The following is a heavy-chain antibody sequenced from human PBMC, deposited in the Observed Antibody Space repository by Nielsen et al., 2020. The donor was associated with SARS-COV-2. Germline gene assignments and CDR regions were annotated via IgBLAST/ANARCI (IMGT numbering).Heavy chain of an antibody. V-gene: IGHV1-69*04. Sequence: SVKVSCKASGGTFSSYAISWVRQAPGQGLEWMGRIIPILGIANYAQRFQGRVTITADKSTSTAYMELSSLRSEDTAVYYCTCYARDAFDIWGQGTMVTVSS. D-gene: IGHD2-2*01. CDR2: IIPILGIA. J-gene: IGHJ3*02. CDR1: GGTFSSYA. CDR3: TCYARDAFDI.